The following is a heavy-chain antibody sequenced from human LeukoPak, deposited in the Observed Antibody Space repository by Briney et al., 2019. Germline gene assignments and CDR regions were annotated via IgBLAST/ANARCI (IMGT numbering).Heavy chain of an antibody. D-gene: IGHD3-9*01. CDR1: GGYISLYY. CDR2: IYTTGST. Sequence: SETLSLTCTVSGGYISLYYWNWIRQPAGKGLEWIGRIYTTGSTNYNPSLKSRVTMSVDTSKNQFSLKLSSVTAADTAVYYCARETGYPITTYYYYYMDVWGKGTTVTVSS. CDR3: ARETGYPITTYYYYYMDV. V-gene: IGHV4-4*07. J-gene: IGHJ6*03.